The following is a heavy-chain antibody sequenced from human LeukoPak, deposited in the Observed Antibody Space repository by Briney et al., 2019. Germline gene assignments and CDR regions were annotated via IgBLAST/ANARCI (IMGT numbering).Heavy chain of an antibody. CDR1: GFTFTSYD. V-gene: IGHV1-8*01. D-gene: IGHD3-10*01. Sequence: ASVKVSCKASGFTFTSYDINWVRQATGQGLEWMGWMNPNSGNTGYAQKFQGRVTMTRNTSISTAYMELSSLRSEDTAVYYCARGTAPRNYYYGSGSLGDWGQGTLVTVSS. J-gene: IGHJ4*02. CDR2: MNPNSGNT. CDR3: ARGTAPRNYYYGSGSLGD.